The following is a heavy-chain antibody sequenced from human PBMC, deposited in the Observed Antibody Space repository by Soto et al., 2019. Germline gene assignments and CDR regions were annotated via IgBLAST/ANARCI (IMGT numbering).Heavy chain of an antibody. Sequence: SETLSLTCTVSGGSISNNNSYWGWIRQSPGKGLEWIGSIYYSGSTYFSPSLKSRVTISVDKSKNQFSLNLSSVTAADTAIYYCARDLTMLRGLIGWVQGTLVTVS. D-gene: IGHD3-10*01. CDR1: GGSISNNNSY. J-gene: IGHJ4*02. CDR2: IYYSGST. CDR3: ARDLTMLRGLIG. V-gene: IGHV4-39*07.